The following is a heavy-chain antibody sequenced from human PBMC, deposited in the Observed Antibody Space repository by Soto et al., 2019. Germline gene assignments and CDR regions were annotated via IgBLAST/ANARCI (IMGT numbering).Heavy chain of an antibody. CDR2: INPFDGSR. J-gene: IGHJ4*02. Sequence: ASVKVSCKASGYIFTSYYLHWVRQAPGQGLEWMGWINPFDGSRMFAQSFQGRVTFTRDTSTSTVYMELSGLRSDGTAVYYCSIVHPGETSPFDRWCPGTLVTGSS. CDR3: SIVHPGETSPFDR. CDR1: GYIFTSYY. V-gene: IGHV1-46*03. D-gene: IGHD3-10*01.